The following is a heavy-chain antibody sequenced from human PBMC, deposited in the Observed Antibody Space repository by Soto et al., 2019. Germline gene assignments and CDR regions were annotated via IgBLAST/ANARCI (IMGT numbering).Heavy chain of an antibody. J-gene: IGHJ4*02. V-gene: IGHV4-61*01. CDR2: IYYSGST. Sequence: PSGSLSLTCPVSGCCVSSCSDYWSWIRQPPGKGLEWIGYIYYSGSTNYNPSLKSRVTISVDTSKNQFSLKLSSVTAADTAVYYCARVLLGITMRLVVITLGGFDYWGERTLVTFSS. CDR1: GCCVSSCSDY. CDR3: ARVLLGITMRLVVITLGGFDY. D-gene: IGHD3-22*01.